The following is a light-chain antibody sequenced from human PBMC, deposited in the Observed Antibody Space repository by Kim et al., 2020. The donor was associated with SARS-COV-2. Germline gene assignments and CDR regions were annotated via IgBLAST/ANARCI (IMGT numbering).Light chain of an antibody. V-gene: IGLV3-1*01. Sequence: SVSPGQTASITCSGDKLGDKYACWYQQKPGQSPVLVIYQDTKRPSGIPERFSGSNSGNTATLTIGGTQAMDEADYYCQAWDSNTAVFGGGTQLTVL. CDR2: QDT. J-gene: IGLJ2*01. CDR1: KLGDKY. CDR3: QAWDSNTAV.